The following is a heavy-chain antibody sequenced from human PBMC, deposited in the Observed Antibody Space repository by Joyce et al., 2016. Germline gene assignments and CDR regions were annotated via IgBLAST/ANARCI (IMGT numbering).Heavy chain of an antibody. J-gene: IGHJ1*01. V-gene: IGHV4-34*01. Sequence: QVQLQEWGEGLLKPSETLSLTCAVYGGSLSGYYWSWIRQAPGMGLEWIGEVNDRGRTNYNPSLKSRATTSMDTSKNQFSLRLTTVTAADTAVYFCARARRGIILARGEMGEYLQHWGRGTVVIVSS. CDR2: VNDRGRT. D-gene: IGHD3-10*01. CDR3: ARARRGIILARGEMGEYLQH. CDR1: GGSLSGYY.